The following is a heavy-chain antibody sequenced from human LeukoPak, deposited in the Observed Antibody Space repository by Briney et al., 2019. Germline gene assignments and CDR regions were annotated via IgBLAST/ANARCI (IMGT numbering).Heavy chain of an antibody. V-gene: IGHV4-38-2*01. CDR1: GYSIGSGYY. Sequence: PSETLSLTCAVSGYSIGSGYYWGWIRQPPGKGLEWIGSIYHSGSTYYNPSLKSRVTISVDTSKNQFSLKLSSVTAADTAVYYCARRGIWDLQIGNWFDPWGQGILVTVSS. J-gene: IGHJ5*02. D-gene: IGHD3-16*01. CDR2: IYHSGST. CDR3: ARRGIWDLQIGNWFDP.